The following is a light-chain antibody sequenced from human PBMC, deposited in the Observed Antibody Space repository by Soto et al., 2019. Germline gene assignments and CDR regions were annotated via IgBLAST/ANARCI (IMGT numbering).Light chain of an antibody. Sequence: EIVLTQSPDTLSLSPGERATLSCRARQTVPKNFLAWFQQKPGQAPRLLVHGASNRATGIPDRFSGSGSGTDFTLTISRLEPEDFAVYYCQQYATSPLTFGGGNRVEIK. V-gene: IGKV3-20*01. CDR1: QTVPKNF. CDR3: QQYATSPLT. CDR2: GAS. J-gene: IGKJ4*01.